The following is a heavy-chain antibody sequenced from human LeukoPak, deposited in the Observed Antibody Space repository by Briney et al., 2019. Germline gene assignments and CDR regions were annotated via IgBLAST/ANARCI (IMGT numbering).Heavy chain of an antibody. CDR1: GGTFSSYA. Sequence: SVKVSCKASGGTFSSYAISWARQAPGQGLEWMGGIIPIFGTANYAQKFQGRVTITADKSTSTAYMELSSLRSEDTAVYYCATSPSDIVVVPDREPYYYGMDVWGKGTTVTVSS. CDR2: IIPIFGTA. V-gene: IGHV1-69*06. D-gene: IGHD2-2*01. CDR3: ATSPSDIVVVPDREPYYYGMDV. J-gene: IGHJ6*04.